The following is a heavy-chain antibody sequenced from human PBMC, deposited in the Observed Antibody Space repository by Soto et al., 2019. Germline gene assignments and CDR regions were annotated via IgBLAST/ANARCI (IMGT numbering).Heavy chain of an antibody. CDR1: GGSISSSSYY. J-gene: IGHJ4*02. Sequence: SETLSLTCTVSGGSISSSSYYWGWIRQPPGKGLEWIGSIYYSGSTYYNPSLKSRVTISVDTSKNQFSLKLSSVTAADTAVYYCARQWTTVVNGTRDYWGEGTLVTVSA. D-gene: IGHD4-17*01. CDR3: ARQWTTVVNGTRDY. CDR2: IYYSGST. V-gene: IGHV4-39*01.